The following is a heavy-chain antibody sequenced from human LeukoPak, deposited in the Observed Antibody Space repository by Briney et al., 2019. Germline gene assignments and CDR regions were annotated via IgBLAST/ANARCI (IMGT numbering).Heavy chain of an antibody. V-gene: IGHV3-53*01. J-gene: IGHJ4*02. CDR2: IYSGGST. CDR1: GFTVSSNY. CDR3: ARVYGDYAYYFDY. D-gene: IGHD4-17*01. Sequence: GGSLRLSCAASGFTVSSNYMSWVRQAPGKGLEWVSVIYSGGSTYYADSVKGRFTISRDNSKNTLYLQMNSLRAEDTAVYYRARVYGDYAYYFDYWGQGTLVTVSS.